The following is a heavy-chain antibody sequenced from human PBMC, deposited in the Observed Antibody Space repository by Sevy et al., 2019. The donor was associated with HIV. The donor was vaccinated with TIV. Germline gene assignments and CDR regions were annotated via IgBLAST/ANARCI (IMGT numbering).Heavy chain of an antibody. V-gene: IGHV1-8*02. CDR1: GDTFSTYD. CDR3: ASGGSGVVGNYGTSYSGMDV. J-gene: IGHJ6*02. Sequence: SSVKVSCKASGDTFSTYDSNWVRQAPGQGLEGMGWMSPKSGSTGFAQKFQGRLPMTRETSINTAYMELRSLRSKDPAVYYCASGGSGVVGNYGTSYSGMDVWGQGPTVTVSS. D-gene: IGHD1-7*01. CDR2: MSPKSGST.